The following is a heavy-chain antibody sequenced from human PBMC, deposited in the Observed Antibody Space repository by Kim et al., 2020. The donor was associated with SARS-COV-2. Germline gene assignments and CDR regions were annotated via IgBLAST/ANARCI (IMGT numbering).Heavy chain of an antibody. Sequence: ASVKVSCKASGYTFTGYYMHWVRQAPGQGLEWMGWINPNSGGTNYAQKFQGRVTMTRDTSISTAYMELSRLRSDDTAVYYCARVPSYDSSGYYYFDYWGQGTLVTVSS. J-gene: IGHJ4*02. CDR2: INPNSGGT. D-gene: IGHD3-22*01. V-gene: IGHV1-2*02. CDR3: ARVPSYDSSGYYYFDY. CDR1: GYTFTGYY.